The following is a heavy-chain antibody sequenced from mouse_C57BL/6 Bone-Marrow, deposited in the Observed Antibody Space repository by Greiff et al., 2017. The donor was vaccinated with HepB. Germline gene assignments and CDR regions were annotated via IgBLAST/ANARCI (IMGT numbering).Heavy chain of an antibody. CDR1: GCTFTDYN. J-gene: IGHJ1*03. CDR3: ARLHCDWYFDV. V-gene: IGHV1-22*01. Sequence: VQLQQSGPELVKPGASVKMSCKASGCTFTDYNMHWVKQSHGKSLEWIGYINPNNGGTSYNQKFKGKATLTVNKSSSTAYMELRSLTSEDSAVYYCARLHCDWYFDVWGTGTTVTVSS. CDR2: INPNNGGT.